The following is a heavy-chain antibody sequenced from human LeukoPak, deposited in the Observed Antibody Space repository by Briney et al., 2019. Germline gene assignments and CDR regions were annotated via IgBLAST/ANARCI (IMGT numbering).Heavy chain of an antibody. CDR1: GFTFSSYA. CDR2: ISGSGGST. D-gene: IGHD5-12*01. J-gene: IGHJ5*02. CDR3: ANNGYSGYANP. Sequence: GGSLRLSCAASGFTFSSYAMSWVRQAPGKGLEWVSAISGSGGSTYYADSVKGRFTISRDNSKNTLYLQMNSLRAEDTAVYYCANNGYSGYANPWGQGTLVTVSS. V-gene: IGHV3-23*01.